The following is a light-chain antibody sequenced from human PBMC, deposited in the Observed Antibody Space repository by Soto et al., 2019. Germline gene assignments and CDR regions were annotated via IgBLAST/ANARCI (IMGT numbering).Light chain of an antibody. J-gene: IGKJ4*01. CDR1: QNIDNN. CDR2: GAS. Sequence: EIVMTQSPATLSVSPGDRVTLSCRASQNIDNNLAWYQQRPGQPPRLLIYGASNRANGIPARFSGSGSGTEFTLTISSLQSEDFAVYCRQQYNNWPPLTFGGGTKVEIK. V-gene: IGKV3D-15*01. CDR3: QQYNNWPPLT.